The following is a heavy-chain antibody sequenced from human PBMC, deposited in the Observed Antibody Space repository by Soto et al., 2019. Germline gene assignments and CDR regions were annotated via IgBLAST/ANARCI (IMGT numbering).Heavy chain of an antibody. J-gene: IGHJ4*02. D-gene: IGHD3-22*01. V-gene: IGHV3-15*01. CDR3: TTDWFDSSGYYAY. CDR2: IKSKRDGGTT. Sequence: EVQLVESGGGLVKPGGSLRLSCAASGFTFNHAWMNWVRQAPGKGLEWVARIKSKRDGGTTDYAAPVKGRFTVSRDDSRHTVYLQINSLKTEDTAIYYCTTDWFDSSGYYAYWGQGTLVSVSS. CDR1: GFTFNHAW.